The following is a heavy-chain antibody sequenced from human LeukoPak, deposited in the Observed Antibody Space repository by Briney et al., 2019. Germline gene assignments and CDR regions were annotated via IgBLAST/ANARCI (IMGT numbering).Heavy chain of an antibody. CDR3: AREGTSGDFDY. CDR1: GGSISRYY. V-gene: IGHV4-59*01. J-gene: IGHJ4*02. CDR2: IYYSGST. Sequence: SETLSLTCTVSGGSISRYYWSWIRQPPGKGLEWIGYIYYSGSTNYNPSLKSRVTISVDTSKNQFSLKPNSVTAADTAVYYCAREGTSGDFDYWGQGTLVTVSS. D-gene: IGHD2-2*01.